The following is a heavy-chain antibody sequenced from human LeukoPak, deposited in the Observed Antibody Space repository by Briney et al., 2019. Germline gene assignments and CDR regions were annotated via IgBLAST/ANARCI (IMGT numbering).Heavy chain of an antibody. Sequence: SETLSLTCAVYGGSFSGYYWSWIRQPPGKGLEWIGEINHSGSTNYNPSLKSRVTISVDTSKNQFSLKLSSVTAADTAVYYCASGRFGEPNWFDPWGQGTLVTVSS. J-gene: IGHJ5*02. CDR2: INHSGST. D-gene: IGHD3-10*01. V-gene: IGHV4-34*01. CDR1: GGSFSGYY. CDR3: ASGRFGEPNWFDP.